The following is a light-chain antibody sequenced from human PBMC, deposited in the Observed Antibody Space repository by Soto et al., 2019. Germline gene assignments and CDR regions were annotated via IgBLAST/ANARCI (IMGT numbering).Light chain of an antibody. CDR1: QSISSW. CDR2: DAS. CDR3: QQYNSYWT. Sequence: DIQMTQSHSTLSASVGDRVTITCRASQSISSWLAWYQQKPGKAPKLLIYDASSLESGVPSRFSGSGSGTEFTLTISSLQPDDFATYYCQQYNSYWTFGQGTKVEI. J-gene: IGKJ1*01. V-gene: IGKV1-5*01.